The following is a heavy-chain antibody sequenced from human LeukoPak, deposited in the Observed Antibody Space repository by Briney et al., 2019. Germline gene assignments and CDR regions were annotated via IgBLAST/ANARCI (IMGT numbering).Heavy chain of an antibody. CDR1: GGSISSSIYY. D-gene: IGHD6-13*01. CDR2: IYYSGST. Sequence: PSETLSLTCIVSGGSISSSIYYWAWVRQPPGKGLEWIGSIYYSGSTYYNPSLKSRVTISVDTSKNQFSLKLSSVTAADTAVYYCARFASPIAAADTSFDYWGQGTLVTVSS. V-gene: IGHV4-39*07. J-gene: IGHJ4*02. CDR3: ARFASPIAAADTSFDY.